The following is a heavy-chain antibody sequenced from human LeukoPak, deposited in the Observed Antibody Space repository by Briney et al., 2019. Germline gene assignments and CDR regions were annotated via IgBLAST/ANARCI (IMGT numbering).Heavy chain of an antibody. Sequence: GGSLRLSCVASGFTSSSYWMSWVRQAPGKGLEWVANIKQDGSEKYYVDSVKGRFTISRDNAKNTLYLQMNSLRAEDTAVYFCARASTTVPNLLDNWGQGTLVTVSS. CDR1: GFTSSSYW. CDR3: ARASTTVPNLLDN. D-gene: IGHD4-17*01. CDR2: IKQDGSEK. V-gene: IGHV3-7*02. J-gene: IGHJ4*02.